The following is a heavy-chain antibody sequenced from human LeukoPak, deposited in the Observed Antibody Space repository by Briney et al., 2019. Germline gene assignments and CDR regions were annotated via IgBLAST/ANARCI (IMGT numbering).Heavy chain of an antibody. D-gene: IGHD2-2*01. V-gene: IGHV4-59*02. CDR2: IYYSGST. J-gene: IGHJ6*02. CDR1: GGSVSSYY. CDR3: ARAPRGDIVVVPAAMIAKDYYYYGMDV. Sequence: SETLSLTCTVSGGSVSSYYWSWIRQPPGKRLEWIGHIYYSGSTNYDPSLKSRVTISVDTSKNQFSLKLSSVTAADTAVYYCARAPRGDIVVVPAAMIAKDYYYYGMDVWGQGTTVTVSS.